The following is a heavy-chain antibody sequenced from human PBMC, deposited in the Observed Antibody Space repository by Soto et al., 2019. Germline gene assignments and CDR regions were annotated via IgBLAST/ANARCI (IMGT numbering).Heavy chain of an antibody. V-gene: IGHV4-39*07. D-gene: IGHD2-2*02. Sequence: SETLSLTCTVSGGSISSSSYYWGWIRQPPGKGLEWIGCIYYSGSTYYNPSLKSRVTISVDTSKNQFSLKLSSVTAADTAVYYCARVRGYCSSTSCYTFDYWGQGTLVTVSS. CDR2: IYYSGST. CDR1: GGSISSSSYY. J-gene: IGHJ4*02. CDR3: ARVRGYCSSTSCYTFDY.